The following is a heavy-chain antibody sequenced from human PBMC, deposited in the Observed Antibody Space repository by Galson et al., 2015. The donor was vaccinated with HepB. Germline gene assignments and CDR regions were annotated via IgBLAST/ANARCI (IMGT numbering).Heavy chain of an antibody. V-gene: IGHV1-2*02. CDR1: GYTFTGYY. J-gene: IGHJ6*02. Sequence: SVKVSCKASGYTFTGYYMHWVRQAPGQGLEWMGWINPNSGGTNYAQKFQSRVTMTRDTSISTAYMELSRLRSDDTAVYYCARGPYCSSTSCYRGMDVWGQGTTVTVSS. CDR2: INPNSGGT. CDR3: ARGPYCSSTSCYRGMDV. D-gene: IGHD2-2*02.